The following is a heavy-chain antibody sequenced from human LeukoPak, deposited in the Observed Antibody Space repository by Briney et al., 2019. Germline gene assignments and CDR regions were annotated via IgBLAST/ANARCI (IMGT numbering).Heavy chain of an antibody. V-gene: IGHV1-69*01. CDR1: GGTFSSYA. Sequence: SVKVSCKASGGTFSSYAISWVRQAPGQGPEWMGGIIPIFGTANYAQKFQGRVTITADESTSTAYMELSSLRSEDTAVYYCAVLGRFGVTAHYYYYGMDVWGQGTTVTVSS. CDR2: IIPIFGTA. D-gene: IGHD2-21*02. J-gene: IGHJ6*02. CDR3: AVLGRFGVTAHYYYYGMDV.